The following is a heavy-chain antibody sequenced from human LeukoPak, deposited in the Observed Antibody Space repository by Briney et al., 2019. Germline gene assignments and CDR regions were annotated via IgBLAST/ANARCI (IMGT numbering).Heavy chain of an antibody. CDR2: IIPIFGTA. CDR3: AGGYDFWSGSPYYYYYMDV. J-gene: IGHJ6*03. Sequence: ASVKVSCKASGGTFSSYAISWVRQAPGQGLEWMGGIIPIFGTANYAQKFQGRVTITTDESTSTAYMELSSLRSEDTAVYYCAGGYDFWSGSPYYYYYMDVWGKGTTVTVSS. D-gene: IGHD3-3*01. V-gene: IGHV1-69*05. CDR1: GGTFSSYA.